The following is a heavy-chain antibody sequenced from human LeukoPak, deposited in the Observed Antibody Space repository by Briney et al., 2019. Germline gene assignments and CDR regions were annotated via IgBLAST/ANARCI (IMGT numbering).Heavy chain of an antibody. J-gene: IGHJ5*02. V-gene: IGHV3-30*03. CDR1: GFTFSSYG. CDR2: ISYDGSNK. Sequence: PGGSLRLSCAASGFTFSSYGMHWVRQAPGKGLEWVAVISYDGSNKYYADSVKGRFTISRDNSKNTLYLQMNSLRAEDTAVYYCVNSSSSSPPFDPWGQGTLVTVSS. CDR3: VNSSSSSPPFDP. D-gene: IGHD6-6*01.